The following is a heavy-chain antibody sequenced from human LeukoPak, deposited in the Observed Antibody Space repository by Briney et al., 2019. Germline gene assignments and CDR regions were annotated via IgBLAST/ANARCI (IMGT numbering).Heavy chain of an antibody. Sequence: SETLSLTCTVSGGSISSGGYYWSWIRQHPGKGLEWIGYIYYSGSTYYNPSLKSRVTISVDTSKNQFSLKLSSVTAADTDVYYCARGYCSSTSCRATHLDYWGQGTLVTVSS. CDR2: IYYSGST. J-gene: IGHJ4*02. D-gene: IGHD2-2*01. V-gene: IGHV4-31*03. CDR3: ARGYCSSTSCRATHLDY. CDR1: GGSISSGGYY.